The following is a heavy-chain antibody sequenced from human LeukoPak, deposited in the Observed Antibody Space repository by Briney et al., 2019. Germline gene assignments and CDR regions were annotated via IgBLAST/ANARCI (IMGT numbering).Heavy chain of an antibody. Sequence: GGSLRLSCAVSGITLSSYAMNWVRPAPGKGLEWVSAISGSGDSTYYADSVKGGFTISRDNSKNTLYLQMNSLRAEDTAVFYCAKDQPLSSDGEYYFDFWGQGTLVTVSS. CDR3: AKDQPLSSDGEYYFDF. CDR2: ISGSGDST. J-gene: IGHJ4*02. V-gene: IGHV3-23*01. CDR1: GITLSSYA. D-gene: IGHD6-19*01.